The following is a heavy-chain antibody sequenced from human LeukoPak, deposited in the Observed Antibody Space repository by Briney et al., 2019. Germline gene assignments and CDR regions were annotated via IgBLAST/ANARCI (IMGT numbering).Heavy chain of an antibody. D-gene: IGHD3-10*01. J-gene: IGHJ4*02. V-gene: IGHV4-59*04. CDR2: IYYSGST. CDR3: ARRPAIILDRGVVYYFDS. CDR1: GGSTSNNY. Sequence: SETLSLTCTVSGGSTSNNYWSWIRQTPGRGLEWFGTIYYSGSTYYNPSLKSRVTISVDTSKKQFSLKLRSVTAADTAVYYCARRPAIILDRGVVYYFDSWGQGILVTVSS.